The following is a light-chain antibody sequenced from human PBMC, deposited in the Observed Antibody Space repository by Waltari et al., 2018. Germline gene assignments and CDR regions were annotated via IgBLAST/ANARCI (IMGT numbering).Light chain of an antibody. J-gene: IGKJ2*01. V-gene: IGKV1-33*01. CDR1: QDITKY. CDR2: DAS. CDR3: QQYDNIPYT. Sequence: QSPSSLSASLGDKVTITCQASQDITKYLNWYQQKPGKAPKLLISDASTLQSGVPSRFGGSGAGTHFTLTINSLQPEDIGTYYCQQYDNIPYTLGQGTKVEMK.